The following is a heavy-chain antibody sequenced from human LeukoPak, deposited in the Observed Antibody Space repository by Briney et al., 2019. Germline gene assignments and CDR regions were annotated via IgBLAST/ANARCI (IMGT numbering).Heavy chain of an antibody. V-gene: IGHV5-51*01. CDR1: EYRFSSTW. Sequence: GDPLTTSCKGPEYRFSSTWIAWFGKMPGKGLEWLGLFYPAGSDTIYSPSFQDRVTISEDKSINTAYLQWSSLKDSHTAMYYCARPSGYCSGGACYPGYWGQGTLVTVSS. J-gene: IGHJ4*02. D-gene: IGHD2-15*01. CDR3: ARPSGYCSGGACYPGY. CDR2: FYPAGSDT.